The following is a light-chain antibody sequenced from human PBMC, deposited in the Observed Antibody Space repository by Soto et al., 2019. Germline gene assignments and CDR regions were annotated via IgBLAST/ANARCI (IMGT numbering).Light chain of an antibody. V-gene: IGKV1-5*03. Sequence: DIPMTQSPSTLVASVGDRVTITCRASQRISSWLAWYQQKPGKAPNLLIYKASSLESGVPSRFSGSGSGTEFTLTISSLQPDDSATYYCQQYHSYPYTFGQGTKLEIK. CDR2: KAS. J-gene: IGKJ2*01. CDR3: QQYHSYPYT. CDR1: QRISSW.